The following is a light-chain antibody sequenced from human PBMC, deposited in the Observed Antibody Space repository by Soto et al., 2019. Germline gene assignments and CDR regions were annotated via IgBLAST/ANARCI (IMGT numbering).Light chain of an antibody. CDR3: SSYKSSSTLDV. CDR2: EVS. CDR1: SSDVGGYNY. Sequence: QSVLTQPASVSGSPGQSITISCTGTSSDVGGYNYVSWYQQHPGKAPKLMIYEVSNRPSGVSNRFSGSKSGNTASLTISGLQAEDAADYYCSSYKSSSTLDVFGTGTKSPS. J-gene: IGLJ1*01. V-gene: IGLV2-14*01.